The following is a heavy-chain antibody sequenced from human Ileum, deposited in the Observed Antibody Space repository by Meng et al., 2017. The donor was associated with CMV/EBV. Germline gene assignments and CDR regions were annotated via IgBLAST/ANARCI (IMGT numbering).Heavy chain of an antibody. Sequence: VELVQSGAEVKKPGASVKVSCKASGYTFTSYGISWVRQAPGQGLEWMGWISAYNGNTNYAQKLQGRVTMTTDTSTSAAYMELRSLRSDDTAVYYCARDVRYCSSTSCLRYFDYWGQGTLVTVSS. D-gene: IGHD2-2*01. CDR3: ARDVRYCSSTSCLRYFDY. CDR2: ISAYNGNT. CDR1: GYTFTSYG. J-gene: IGHJ4*02. V-gene: IGHV1-18*01.